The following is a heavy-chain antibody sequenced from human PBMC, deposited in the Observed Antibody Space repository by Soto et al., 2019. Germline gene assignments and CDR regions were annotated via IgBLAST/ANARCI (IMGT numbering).Heavy chain of an antibody. CDR2: ISGSGGST. CDR1: GVTFSSYA. D-gene: IGHD3-3*01. Sequence: WGSLRLSCAASGVTFSSYAMSWVRQARGKGLEWVSAISGSGGSTYYADSVKGRFTISRDNSKNTLYLQMNSLRAEDTAVYYGATDGLTMFGVVNNRDVWGQGTTVTVPS. CDR3: ATDGLTMFGVVNNRDV. V-gene: IGHV3-23*01. J-gene: IGHJ6*02.